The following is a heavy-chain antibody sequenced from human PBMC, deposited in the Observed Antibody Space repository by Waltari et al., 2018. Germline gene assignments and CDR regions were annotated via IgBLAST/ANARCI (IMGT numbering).Heavy chain of an antibody. Sequence: EVQLLESGGGLVQPGGSLRLSCAASGFTFSTFAMNWVRQAPGKGLEWVSALNPGGGTTYYADAVKGRFTISRDNSKNTLYLQMNSLTAEDTAPYYCAKDVGDAARQALDYGGQGALVTVSP. D-gene: IGHD6-6*01. V-gene: IGHV3-23*01. J-gene: IGHJ4*02. CDR2: LNPGGGTT. CDR1: GFTFSTFA. CDR3: AKDVGDAARQALDY.